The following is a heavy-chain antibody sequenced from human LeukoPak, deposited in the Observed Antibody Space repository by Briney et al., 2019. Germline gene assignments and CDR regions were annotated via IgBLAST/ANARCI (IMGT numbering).Heavy chain of an antibody. J-gene: IGHJ3*02. CDR2: ISSSSSTI. CDR3: ARDRGSMIVVVIDAFDI. Sequence: PGGSLRLSCAASGFTFSSYSMNWVRQAPGKGLEWVSYISSSSSTIYYADSVKGRFTISRDNAKNSLYLQMNSLRAEDTAVYYCARDRGSMIVVVIDAFDIWGQGTMVTVSS. D-gene: IGHD3-22*01. V-gene: IGHV3-48*01. CDR1: GFTFSSYS.